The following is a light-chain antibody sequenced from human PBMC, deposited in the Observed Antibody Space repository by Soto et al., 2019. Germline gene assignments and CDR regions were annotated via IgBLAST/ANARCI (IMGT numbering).Light chain of an antibody. CDR3: QQSFTTPLT. Sequence: DIQMTQSPSTLSGSVGDRVTITCRASQTISSWLAWYQQKPGKAPKLLINVASTLRSGVPSRFSGSGSGTDFNLTINSLQPEDFATYFCQQSFTTPLTFGGGTKVDIK. CDR1: QTISSW. V-gene: IGKV1-39*01. CDR2: VAS. J-gene: IGKJ4*01.